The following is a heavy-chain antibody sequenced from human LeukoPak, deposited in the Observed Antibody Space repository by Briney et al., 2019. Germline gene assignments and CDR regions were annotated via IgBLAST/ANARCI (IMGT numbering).Heavy chain of an antibody. D-gene: IGHD3-22*01. CDR2: IYSGGST. Sequence: PGGSLRLSCAASGFTVSSNYMSWVRQAPGKGLEWVSVIYSGGSTYYVDSVKGRFTISRDNSKNTLYLQMNSLRAEDTAVYYCARRNGYYDSSGYYYGDYWGQGTLVTVSS. V-gene: IGHV3-66*02. J-gene: IGHJ4*02. CDR3: ARRNGYYDSSGYYYGDY. CDR1: GFTVSSNY.